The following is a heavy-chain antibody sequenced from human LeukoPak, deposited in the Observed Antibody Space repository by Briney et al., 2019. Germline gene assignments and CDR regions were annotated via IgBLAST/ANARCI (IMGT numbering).Heavy chain of an antibody. CDR3: ARARYGDYVFDY. J-gene: IGHJ4*02. Sequence: ASVKVSCKASGYTFTSYAMHWVRQAPGQRLEWMGWSNAGNGNTKYSQEFQGGVTITRDTSASTAYMELSSLRSEDMAVYYCARARYGDYVFDYWGQGTLVTVSS. CDR2: SNAGNGNT. CDR1: GYTFTSYA. D-gene: IGHD4-17*01. V-gene: IGHV1-3*02.